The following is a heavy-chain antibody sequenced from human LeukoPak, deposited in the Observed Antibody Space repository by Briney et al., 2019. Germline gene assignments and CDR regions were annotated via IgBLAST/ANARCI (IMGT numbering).Heavy chain of an antibody. D-gene: IGHD3-22*01. Sequence: SETLSLTCTVSGGSISSYYWSWIRQPPGKGLEWIGYIYYSGSTNYNPSLKSRVTISVDTSKDQFSLKLSSVTAADTAVYYCARVFSTNYYDDRGWFDPWGQGTLVTVSS. CDR2: IYYSGST. CDR3: ARVFSTNYYDDRGWFDP. J-gene: IGHJ5*02. CDR1: GGSISSYY. V-gene: IGHV4-59*01.